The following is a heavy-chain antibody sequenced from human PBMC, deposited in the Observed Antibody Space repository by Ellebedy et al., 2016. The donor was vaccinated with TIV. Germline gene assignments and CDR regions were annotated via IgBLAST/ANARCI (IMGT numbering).Heavy chain of an antibody. Sequence: PGGSLRLSCAASGFTFSNYWMSWVRQAPGKGLEWVANIKQDGSETYYVDSVKGRFTISGDNAKNSLYLQMNSLRADDTAVYYCARALNHVDTVSTAPLDCWGQGTLVTVSS. V-gene: IGHV3-7*01. CDR1: GFTFSNYW. D-gene: IGHD5/OR15-5a*01. J-gene: IGHJ4*02. CDR3: ARALNHVDTVSTAPLDC. CDR2: IKQDGSET.